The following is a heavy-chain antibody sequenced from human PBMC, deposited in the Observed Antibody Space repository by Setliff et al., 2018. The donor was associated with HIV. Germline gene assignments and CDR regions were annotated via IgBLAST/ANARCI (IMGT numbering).Heavy chain of an antibody. V-gene: IGHV1-3*01. D-gene: IGHD2-15*01. CDR3: ARRAGTPNYYYYYMDV. CDR1: GYTFTTYA. CDR2: INAGNGNT. J-gene: IGHJ6*03. Sequence: ASVKVSCKASGYTFTTYAIHWVRQAPGQRLEWMGWINAGNGNTKYSQEFQDRITMTSDTSTSTVYMELSSLRSDDTAMYYCARRAGTPNYYYYYMDVWGNGTTVTVSS.